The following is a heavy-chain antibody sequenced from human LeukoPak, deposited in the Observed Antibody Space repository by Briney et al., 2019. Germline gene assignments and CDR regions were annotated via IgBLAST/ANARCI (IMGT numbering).Heavy chain of an antibody. CDR2: IRSKANGYTT. V-gene: IGHV3-73*01. J-gene: IGHJ3*02. Sequence: GGSLKLSCAASGFTFSGSAMHWVRQAPGKGLEWVGRIRSKANGYTTAYGASVKGRFTISRDDLKRTTYVQMKSLKIEDTAVYYCTRLAGGDAFDIWGPGTMVTVSS. CDR1: GFTFSGSA. CDR3: TRLAGGDAFDI. D-gene: IGHD2-15*01.